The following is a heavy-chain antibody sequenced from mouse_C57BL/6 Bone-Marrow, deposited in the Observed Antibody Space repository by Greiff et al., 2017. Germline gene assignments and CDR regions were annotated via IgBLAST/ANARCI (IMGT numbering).Heavy chain of an antibody. CDR3: ATNGNWDYFDY. CDR2: IWSGGST. V-gene: IGHV2-2*01. J-gene: IGHJ2*01. Sequence: VKLVESGPGLVQPSQSLSITCTVSGFSLTRYGVHWVRQSPGKGLEWLGVIWSGGSTDYNAAFISRLSISKDNSKSTFFFKMNSLHTDHTAIYYSATNGNWDYFDYWGQGTTLTVSS. CDR1: GFSLTRYG. D-gene: IGHD4-1*01.